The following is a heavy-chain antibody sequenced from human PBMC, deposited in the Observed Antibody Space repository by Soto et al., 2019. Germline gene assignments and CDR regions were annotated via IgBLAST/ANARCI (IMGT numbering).Heavy chain of an antibody. D-gene: IGHD5-18*01. Sequence: PSETLSLTCTVSGGSISSYYWSWIRQPPGKGLEWIGYIYYSGSTNYNPSLKSRVTISVDTSKNQFSLKLSSVTAADTAVYYCARDGGLDTGFDYWGQGTLVTVSS. CDR2: IYYSGST. V-gene: IGHV4-59*01. CDR1: GGSISSYY. CDR3: ARDGGLDTGFDY. J-gene: IGHJ4*02.